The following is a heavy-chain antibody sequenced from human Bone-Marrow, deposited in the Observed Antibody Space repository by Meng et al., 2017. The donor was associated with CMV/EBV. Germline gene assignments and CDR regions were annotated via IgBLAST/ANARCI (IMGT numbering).Heavy chain of an antibody. D-gene: IGHD2-15*01. V-gene: IGHV1-46*01. Sequence: ASVKVSCKAPGYTFTSYYIHWVRQAPGQGLEWVGIFYPSGGSTSYAQKFQGRVTMTRDTSTSTLYMELSSLRSEDTAVYYCARVMVEARGIDGFDIWGQGTMVTVSS. CDR2: FYPSGGST. J-gene: IGHJ3*02. CDR1: GYTFTSYY. CDR3: ARVMVEARGIDGFDI.